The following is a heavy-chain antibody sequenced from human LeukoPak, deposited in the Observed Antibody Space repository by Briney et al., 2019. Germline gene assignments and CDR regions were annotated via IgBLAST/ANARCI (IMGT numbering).Heavy chain of an antibody. CDR3: ARGAYGDSLDY. V-gene: IGHV3-21*01. Sequence: PGGSLRLSCAASGFTFSSYSMNWVRQAPGEGLEWVSSISSSSSYIYYADSVKGRFTISRDNAKNSLYLQMNSLRAEDTAVYYCARGAYGDSLDYWGQGTLVTVSS. J-gene: IGHJ4*02. CDR2: ISSSSSYI. D-gene: IGHD4-17*01. CDR1: GFTFSSYS.